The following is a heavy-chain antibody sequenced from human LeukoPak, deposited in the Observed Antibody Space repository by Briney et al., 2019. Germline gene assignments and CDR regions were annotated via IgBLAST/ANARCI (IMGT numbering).Heavy chain of an antibody. CDR2: IYYSGST. D-gene: IGHD3-10*01. V-gene: IGHV4-59*12. CDR1: GGSISSYY. CDR3: AREQPLWFGELLAPFDP. Sequence: SETLSLTCTVSGGSISSYYWGWIRQPPGKGLEWIGYIYYSGSTNYNPSLKSRVTISVDTSKNQFSLKLSSVTAADTAVYYCAREQPLWFGELLAPFDPWGQGTLVTVSS. J-gene: IGHJ5*02.